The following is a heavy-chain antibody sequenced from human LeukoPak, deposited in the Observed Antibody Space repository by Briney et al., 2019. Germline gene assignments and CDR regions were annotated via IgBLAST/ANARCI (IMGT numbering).Heavy chain of an antibody. V-gene: IGHV3-30*18. J-gene: IGHJ5*02. Sequence: GGSLRLSCAASGFTFSSYGMHWARQAPGKGLEWVAVISYDGSNKYYADSVKGRFTISRDNSKNTLYLQMNSLRAEDTAVYYCAKVRRGYCSGGSCYSWFDPWGQGTLVTVSS. CDR1: GFTFSSYG. D-gene: IGHD2-15*01. CDR3: AKVRRGYCSGGSCYSWFDP. CDR2: ISYDGSNK.